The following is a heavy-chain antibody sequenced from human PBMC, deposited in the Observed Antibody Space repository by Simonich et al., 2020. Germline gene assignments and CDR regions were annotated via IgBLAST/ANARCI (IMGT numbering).Heavy chain of an antibody. V-gene: IGHV3-30*07. CDR3: AREGAGNDAFDI. D-gene: IGHD1-26*01. CDR2: ISYDGSNK. J-gene: IGHJ3*02. Sequence: QVQLLESGGGVFQRGRSLRLSGAASGFTFSSYARHWVRQAPGNGLVWVAVISYDGSNKYYAGSVKGRFTIARDNSKNTLYLQMNSLRAEDTAVYYCAREGAGNDAFDIWGQGTMVTVSS. CDR1: GFTFSSYA.